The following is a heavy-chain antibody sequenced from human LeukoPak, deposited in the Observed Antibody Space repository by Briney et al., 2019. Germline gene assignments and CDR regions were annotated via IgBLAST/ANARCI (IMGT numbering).Heavy chain of an antibody. CDR2: ISAYNGNT. V-gene: IGHV1-18*01. D-gene: IGHD6-19*01. CDR1: GYTFSSYG. J-gene: IGHJ4*02. CDR3: ARDEVAVAGTKIDY. Sequence: ASVKVSCKASGYTFSSYGISWVRQAPGQGLEWMGWISAYNGNTNYAQKLQGGVTMTTDTSTSIAYMELRSLRSDDTAVYYCARDEVAVAGTKIDYWGQGTLVTVSS.